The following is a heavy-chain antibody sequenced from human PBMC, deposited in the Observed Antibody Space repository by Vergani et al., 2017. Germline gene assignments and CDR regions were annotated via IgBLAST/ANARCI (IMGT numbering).Heavy chain of an antibody. Sequence: QVQLQESGPGLVKPSETLSLTCAVSGYSISSGYYWGWIRQPPGKGLEWIGSIYHSGSTYYNPSLKSRVTISVDTSKNQFSLKLSSVTAADTAVYYCASAPYIVATVRYYYGMDVWGQGTTVTVSS. J-gene: IGHJ6*02. CDR1: GYSISSGYY. V-gene: IGHV4-38-2*01. CDR2: IYHSGST. CDR3: ASAPYIVATVRYYYGMDV. D-gene: IGHD5-12*01.